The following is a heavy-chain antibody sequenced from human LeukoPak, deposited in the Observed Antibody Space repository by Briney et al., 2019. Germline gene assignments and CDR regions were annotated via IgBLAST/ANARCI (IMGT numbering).Heavy chain of an antibody. V-gene: IGHV3-11*01. CDR1: GFTFSDYY. J-gene: IGHJ5*02. D-gene: IGHD1-1*01. CDR3: AGLGSTLEERIDP. Sequence: GGSLRLSCAASGFTFSDYYMSWIRQAPGKGLEWVSYIGSSGSTIGYADSLKGRFTISRDNAKDSLYLQMNSLRAEDTAVYYCAGLGSTLEERIDPWGQGTPVTVSS. CDR2: IGSSGSTI.